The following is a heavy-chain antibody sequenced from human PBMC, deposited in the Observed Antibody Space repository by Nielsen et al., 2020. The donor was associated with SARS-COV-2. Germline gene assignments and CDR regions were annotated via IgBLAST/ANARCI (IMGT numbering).Heavy chain of an antibody. V-gene: IGHV1-8*01. Sequence: ASVKVSCKASGCTFTTYDINWVRQATGQGLEWMGWMNPNSGDTGYAQKFHGRFIMTRNTSISTAYMELSSLRSEDTAVYYCARGLVWGIVVVVAATLDYRGQGTLVTVSS. CDR1: GCTFTTYD. D-gene: IGHD2-15*01. CDR3: ARGLVWGIVVVVAATLDY. J-gene: IGHJ4*02. CDR2: MNPNSGDT.